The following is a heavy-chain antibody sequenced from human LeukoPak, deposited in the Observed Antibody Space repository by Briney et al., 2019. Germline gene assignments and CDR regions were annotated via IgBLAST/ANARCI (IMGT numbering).Heavy chain of an antibody. CDR1: GFTFSDYY. V-gene: IGHV3-11*01. Sequence: AGGSLRLSCAASGFTFSDYYMSWIRQAPGKGLEWVSYISSSGSTIYYADSVKGRFTISRDNAKNSLYLQMNSLRAEDTAVYYCAREGEHFRVRYYYYMDVWGKGTTISASS. J-gene: IGHJ6*03. CDR3: AREGEHFRVRYYYYMDV. CDR2: ISSSGSTI. D-gene: IGHD1/OR15-1a*01.